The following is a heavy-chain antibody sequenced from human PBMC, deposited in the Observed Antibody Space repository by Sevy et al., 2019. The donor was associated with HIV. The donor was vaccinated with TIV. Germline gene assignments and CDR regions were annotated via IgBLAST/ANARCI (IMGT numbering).Heavy chain of an antibody. J-gene: IGHJ4*02. V-gene: IGHV3-23*01. CDR2: LSFGCGKI. Sequence: GGSLRISCAASGFAFYDYSMSWIRQAPGKGLEWVATLSFGCGKINYADSVKGRFTISRDNSKNSFYLQMDNLRVADTALYYCAREGCTRPHDYWGQGTRVTVSS. D-gene: IGHD2-8*01. CDR3: AREGCTRPHDY. CDR1: GFAFYDYS.